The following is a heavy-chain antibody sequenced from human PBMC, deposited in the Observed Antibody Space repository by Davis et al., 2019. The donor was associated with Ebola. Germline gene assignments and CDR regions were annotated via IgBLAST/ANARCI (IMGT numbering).Heavy chain of an antibody. Sequence: AASVKVSCKASGYTFTSYDISWVRQAPGQGLEWMGRIIPILGIANYAQKFQGRVTITADKSTSTAYMELSSLRSEDTAVYYCARDPYSGSYMVYYYYGMDVWGQGTTVTVSS. V-gene: IGHV1-69*04. CDR2: IIPILGIA. D-gene: IGHD1-26*01. CDR1: GYTFTSYD. J-gene: IGHJ6*02. CDR3: ARDPYSGSYMVYYYYGMDV.